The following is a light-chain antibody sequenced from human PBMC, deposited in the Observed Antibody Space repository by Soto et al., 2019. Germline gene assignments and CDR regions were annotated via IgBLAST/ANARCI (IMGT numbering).Light chain of an antibody. CDR2: DAS. V-gene: IGKV3-11*01. J-gene: IGKJ1*01. Sequence: EIVLAQSPGTLSLTPGESATLSCRASQSVSSYLAWYQQKPGQAPRLLIYDASNRATGIPARFSGSGSGTDFTLTISSLEPEDFAVSYCQQRSNWPPLTFGHGTKVDIK. CDR1: QSVSSY. CDR3: QQRSNWPPLT.